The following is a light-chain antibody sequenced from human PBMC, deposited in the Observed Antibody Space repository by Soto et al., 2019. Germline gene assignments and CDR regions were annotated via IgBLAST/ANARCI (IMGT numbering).Light chain of an antibody. CDR2: GAS. V-gene: IGKV3-20*01. J-gene: IGKJ3*01. CDR3: QHYRSAPFT. Sequence: EIVLTQSPGILSLSPGERATRACRASQSISSDHLAWYQQRPGQSPRLLIYGASSRTTGVPDRFSGSGSGTDFTLTISRLEPEDFAVYYCQHYRSAPFTFGPGTRLDIK. CDR1: QSISSDH.